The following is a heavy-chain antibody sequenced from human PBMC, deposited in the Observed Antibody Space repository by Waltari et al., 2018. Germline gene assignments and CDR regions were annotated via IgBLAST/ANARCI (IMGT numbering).Heavy chain of an antibody. CDR2: IYPLGNT. CDR1: EYSVSTGFY. Sequence: QVQLQESGPRLVKPSETLSLTCTVSEYSVSTGFYWGWVRQSPGKGLEWIGSIYPLGNTRYNPPLSSRVAVSMDMSKNQFSLRLTSVTAADTAVYYCARHRLDRGDSFDFWGQGALVTVSS. CDR3: ARHRLDRGDSFDF. J-gene: IGHJ4*02. D-gene: IGHD3-22*01. V-gene: IGHV4-38-2*02.